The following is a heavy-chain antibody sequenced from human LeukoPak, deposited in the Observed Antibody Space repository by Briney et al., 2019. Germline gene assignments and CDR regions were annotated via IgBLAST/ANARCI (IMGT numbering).Heavy chain of an antibody. D-gene: IGHD1-7*01. J-gene: IGHJ4*02. CDR2: INHSGST. CDR1: GGSISSYY. Sequence: SETLSLTCTVSGGSISSYYWSWIRQPAGKGLEWIGEINHSGSTNYNPSLKSRVTISVDTSKNQFSLKLSSVTAADTAVYYCARVRSLWNYPSYFDYWGQGTLVTVSS. V-gene: IGHV4-34*01. CDR3: ARVRSLWNYPSYFDY.